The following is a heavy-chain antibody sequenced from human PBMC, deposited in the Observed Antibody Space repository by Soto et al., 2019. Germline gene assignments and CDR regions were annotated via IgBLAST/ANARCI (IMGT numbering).Heavy chain of an antibody. Sequence: EVQLVESGGGLVQPGGSLRLSCAASGFTFSTYSMNWVRQAPGKGLEWVSYISSSSSTIYYADSVKGRFTISRDNAKNSLYLQMNRLRDEDTAVYYCARGLGYCSGGSCYADYWGQGTLVTVAS. J-gene: IGHJ4*02. CDR2: ISSSSSTI. V-gene: IGHV3-48*02. D-gene: IGHD2-15*01. CDR1: GFTFSTYS. CDR3: ARGLGYCSGGSCYADY.